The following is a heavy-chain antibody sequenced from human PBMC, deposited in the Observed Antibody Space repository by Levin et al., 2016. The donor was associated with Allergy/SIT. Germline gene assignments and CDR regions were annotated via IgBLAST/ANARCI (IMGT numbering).Heavy chain of an antibody. CDR2: IYPGDSDT. J-gene: IGHJ4*02. D-gene: IGHD3-3*01. V-gene: IGHV5-51*01. CDR3: ARLSGHLGFFDY. Sequence: VRQMPGKGLEWMGIIYPGDSDTRYSPSFQGQVTISADKSISTAYLQWSSLKASDTAMYYCARLSGHLGFFDYWGQGTLVTVSS.